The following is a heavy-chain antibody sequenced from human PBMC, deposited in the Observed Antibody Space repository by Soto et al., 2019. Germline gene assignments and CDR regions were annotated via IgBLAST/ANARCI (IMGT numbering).Heavy chain of an antibody. D-gene: IGHD3-10*01. CDR1: GGTFSSYT. CDR2: IIPILGIA. J-gene: IGHJ4*02. Sequence: GASVKVSCKASGGTFSSYTISWVRQAPGQGLEWMGRIIPILGIANYAQKFQGRVTITADKSTSTAYMELSSLRSEDTAVYYCARDGEWPRILYYFDYWGQGTLVTVSS. V-gene: IGHV1-69*04. CDR3: ARDGEWPRILYYFDY.